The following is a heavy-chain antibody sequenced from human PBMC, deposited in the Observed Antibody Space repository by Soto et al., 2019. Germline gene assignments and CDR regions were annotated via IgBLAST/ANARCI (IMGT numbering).Heavy chain of an antibody. D-gene: IGHD6-19*01. Sequence: EVQLVESGGGLVQPGGSLRLSCVASGFTFSDHYMDWVRQAPGKGLEWVGRSTNKANSYTTEYAASVKGRFTISRDDSKNSLYLQMNSLETEDTAVYYCSGDARGGAGGWYFDYWGQGTLVTVSS. CDR3: SGDARGGAGGWYFDY. CDR1: GFTFSDHY. CDR2: STNKANSYTT. V-gene: IGHV3-72*01. J-gene: IGHJ4*02.